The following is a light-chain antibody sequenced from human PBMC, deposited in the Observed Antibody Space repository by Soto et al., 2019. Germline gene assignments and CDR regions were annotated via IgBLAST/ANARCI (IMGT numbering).Light chain of an antibody. CDR3: AAWDDSLNGVV. CDR1: SSNIGGNT. V-gene: IGLV1-44*01. J-gene: IGLJ2*01. Sequence: QSVLTQPPSASGTPGQRVTISCSGSSSNIGGNTVNWYQQLPGTAPKLLMYTNNQRPSGVPDRFSGSKSGTSAFLAISGLQSEDEADYYCAAWDDSLNGVVFGGGTKLT. CDR2: TNN.